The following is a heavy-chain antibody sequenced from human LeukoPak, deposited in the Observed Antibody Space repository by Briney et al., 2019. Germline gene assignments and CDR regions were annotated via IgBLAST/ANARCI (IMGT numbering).Heavy chain of an antibody. CDR3: ASHCSSTSCYGVDY. V-gene: IGHV4-38-2*01. D-gene: IGHD2-2*01. CDR2: IYHSGSS. J-gene: IGHJ4*02. Sequence: SETLSLTCGVSGYSIGTAYYWGWIRQPPGKGLEWIGSIYHSGSSTYSPSLKSRVTISMDTSKNQFSLKLSSVTAADTAVYYCASHCSSTSCYGVDYWGQGTLVTVSS. CDR1: GYSIGTAYY.